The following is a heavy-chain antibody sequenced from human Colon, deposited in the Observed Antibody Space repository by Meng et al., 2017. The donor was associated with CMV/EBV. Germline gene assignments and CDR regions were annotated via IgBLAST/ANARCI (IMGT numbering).Heavy chain of an antibody. Sequence: ASVKVSCKASGYTFTTYGISWVRQAPGQGLEWMGWISAHNGNTNYAQNLQGRVTMTTDRSTSTAYMELRSLRSDDTAVYYCARGKGYYSTSGNFDYWGQGTLVTDSS. J-gene: IGHJ4*02. D-gene: IGHD1-26*01. CDR1: GYTFTTYG. CDR2: ISAHNGNT. V-gene: IGHV1-18*01. CDR3: ARGKGYYSTSGNFDY.